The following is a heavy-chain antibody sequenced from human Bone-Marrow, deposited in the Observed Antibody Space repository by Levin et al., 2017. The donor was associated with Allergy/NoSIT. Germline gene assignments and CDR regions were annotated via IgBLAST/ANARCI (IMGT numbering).Heavy chain of an antibody. CDR3: ARLSGWPNHDY. D-gene: IGHD6-19*01. V-gene: IGHV3-11*01. CDR2: ISTRSSSV. J-gene: IGHJ4*02. Sequence: GESLKISCAASGFSFSDYYMSWVRQAPGKGLEWISYISTRSSSVYYADSVKGRFTISRDDAKNSLYLHMNSLRDEDTAVYYCARLSGWPNHDYWGQGTLVTVSS. CDR1: GFSFSDYY.